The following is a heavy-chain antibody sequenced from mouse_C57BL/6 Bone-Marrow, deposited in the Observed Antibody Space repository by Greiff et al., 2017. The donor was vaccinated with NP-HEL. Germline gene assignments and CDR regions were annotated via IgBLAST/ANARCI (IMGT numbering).Heavy chain of an antibody. V-gene: IGHV6-3*01. Sequence: LKESGGGLVQPGGSMKLSCVASGFTFSNYWMNWVRQSPEKGLEWVAQIRLKSDNYATHYAESVKGRFTISRDDSKSSVYLQMNNLRAEDTGIYYCTDLLLLFDYWGQGTTLTVSS. CDR3: TDLLLLFDY. CDR2: IRLKSDNYAT. J-gene: IGHJ2*01. D-gene: IGHD1-1*01. CDR1: GFTFSNYW.